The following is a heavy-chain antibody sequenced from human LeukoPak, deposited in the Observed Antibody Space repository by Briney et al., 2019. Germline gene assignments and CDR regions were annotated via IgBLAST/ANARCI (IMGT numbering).Heavy chain of an antibody. J-gene: IGHJ4*02. CDR1: GGSISSSSYY. V-gene: IGHV4-39*01. CDR3: VSGGWLEIDY. CDR2: IYYSGST. Sequence: PSETLSLTCTVSGGSISSSSYYWGWIRQPPGKGLEWIGSIYYSGSTYYNPSLKSRVTISVDTSKNQFSLKLSSVTAADTAVYYCVSGGWLEIDYWGQGTLVTVSS. D-gene: IGHD6-19*01.